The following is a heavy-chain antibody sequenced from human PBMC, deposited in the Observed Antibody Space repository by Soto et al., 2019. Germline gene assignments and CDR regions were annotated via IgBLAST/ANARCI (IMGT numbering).Heavy chain of an antibody. CDR1: GFTFSSYS. Sequence: PGGSLRLSCAASGFTFSSYSMNWVRQAPGKGLEWVSYISSSSSTIYYADSVKGRFTISRDNAKNSLYLQMNSLRDEDTAVYYCARLWFGELLYYYYGMDVWGQGTTVTVSS. V-gene: IGHV3-48*02. CDR2: ISSSSSTI. D-gene: IGHD3-10*01. CDR3: ARLWFGELLYYYYGMDV. J-gene: IGHJ6*02.